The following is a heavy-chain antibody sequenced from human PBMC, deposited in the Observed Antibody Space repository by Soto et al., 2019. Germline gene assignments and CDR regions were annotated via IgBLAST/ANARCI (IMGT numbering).Heavy chain of an antibody. CDR2: ISYAGSNK. CDR1: GFTFSSYA. Sequence: QVQLVESGGGVVQPGRSLRLSCAASGFTFSSYAMHWVRQAPGKGLEWVAVISYAGSNKYYADSVKGRFTISRDNSKNTLYLQMNSLRAEDTAVYYCAITVSLNEWAFDIWGQGTMVTVYS. CDR3: AITVSLNEWAFDI. V-gene: IGHV3-30-3*01. D-gene: IGHD2-8*01. J-gene: IGHJ3*02.